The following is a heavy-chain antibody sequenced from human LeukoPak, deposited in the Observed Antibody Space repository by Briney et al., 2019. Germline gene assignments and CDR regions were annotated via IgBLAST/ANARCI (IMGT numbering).Heavy chain of an antibody. J-gene: IGHJ6*02. CDR1: GFTFSSYA. Sequence: GGSLRLSCAASGFTFSSYAMSWVRQAPGKGLEWVANIKQDGSEKYYVDAVKGRFTISRDNAKNSLYLQMNNLRVEDTAVYYCGRNVDVWGQGTTVTVSS. CDR2: IKQDGSEK. V-gene: IGHV3-7*01. D-gene: IGHD2-8*01. CDR3: GRNVDV.